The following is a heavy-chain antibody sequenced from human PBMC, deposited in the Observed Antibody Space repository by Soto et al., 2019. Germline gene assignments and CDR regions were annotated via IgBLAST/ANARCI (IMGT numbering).Heavy chain of an antibody. CDR3: AREVEGSYSPADF. CDR2: VSSYNGNT. J-gene: IGHJ4*02. CDR1: GYTFTDHG. V-gene: IGHV1-18*01. D-gene: IGHD3-10*01. Sequence: QVQLVQSGPEVKKPGASVTVSCKTSGYTFTDHGIDWVRQAPGQGLEWVGWVSSYNGNTNYAYNLKDRVIMTTDASTSTDYMELRGLRSDDTAVYYCAREVEGSYSPADFWGQGTPVTVSS.